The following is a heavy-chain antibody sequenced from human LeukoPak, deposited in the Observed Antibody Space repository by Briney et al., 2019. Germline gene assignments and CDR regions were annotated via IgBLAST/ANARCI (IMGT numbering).Heavy chain of an antibody. CDR3: AKGGGRITMVRVYFDY. CDR2: IRYDGSNK. V-gene: IGHV3-30*02. D-gene: IGHD3-10*01. CDR1: GFTFSSYG. J-gene: IGHJ4*02. Sequence: PGGSLRLSCAASGFTFSSYGMHWVRQAPGKGLEWVAFIRYDGSNKYYADSVKGRFTISRDNSKSTLYLQMNSLRAEDTAVYYCAKGGGRITMVRVYFDYWGQGTLVTVSS.